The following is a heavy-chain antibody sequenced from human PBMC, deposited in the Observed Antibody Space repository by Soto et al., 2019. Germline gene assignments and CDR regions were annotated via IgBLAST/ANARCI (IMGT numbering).Heavy chain of an antibody. J-gene: IGHJ4*02. CDR1: GFTFRNYG. Sequence: QVQLVESGGGVVQPGRSLRLSCAASGFTFRNYGMHWVRQAPGKGLEGVAVIWYDGSNKYYADSVKGRFTNSRDNSKNTLYLQMNSLRAEDTAAYYCARDEEVLGSLFFFEYLGQGTLVTVSS. V-gene: IGHV3-33*01. CDR3: ARDEEVLGSLFFFEY. D-gene: IGHD3-10*01. CDR2: IWYDGSNK.